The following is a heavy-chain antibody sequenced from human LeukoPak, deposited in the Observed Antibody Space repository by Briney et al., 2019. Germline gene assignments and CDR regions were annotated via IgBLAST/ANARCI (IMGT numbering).Heavy chain of an antibody. Sequence: GASVKVSCKASGGTFSSYAISWVRQAPGQGLEWMGGIIPIFGTANYAQKFQGRVTMTRDTSTSTVYMELSSLRSEDTAVYYCARRDVVVTAASFDYWGQGTLVTVSS. CDR2: IIPIFGTA. D-gene: IGHD2-21*02. CDR1: GGTFSSYA. CDR3: ARRDVVVTAASFDY. J-gene: IGHJ4*02. V-gene: IGHV1-69*05.